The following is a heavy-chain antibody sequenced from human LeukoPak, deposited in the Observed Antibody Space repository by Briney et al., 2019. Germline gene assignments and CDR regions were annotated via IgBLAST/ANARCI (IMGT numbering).Heavy chain of an antibody. V-gene: IGHV3-23*01. D-gene: IGHD4-17*01. J-gene: IGHJ5*02. Sequence: GGSLRLSCAASGFTFSNYGMNWVRQAPGKGLEWVSALSSSGGSTYYADSVKGRFTISRDNSKNTVYLQMDSLRAEDTALYYCARGSYGDARGWFDPWGQGTLVTVSS. CDR1: GFTFSNYG. CDR2: LSSSGGST. CDR3: ARGSYGDARGWFDP.